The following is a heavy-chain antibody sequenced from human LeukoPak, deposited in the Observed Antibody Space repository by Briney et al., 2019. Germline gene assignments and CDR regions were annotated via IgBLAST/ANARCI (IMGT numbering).Heavy chain of an antibody. CDR1: GFTFDDYA. CDR3: ARGRDYDFWSAPRAMDV. CDR2: ISWDGGST. V-gene: IGHV3-43D*03. Sequence: GGSLRLSCAASGFTFDDYAMHWVRQAPGKGLEWVSLISWDGGSTYYADSVKGRFTISRDNAKNSLYLQMNSLRAEDTAVYYCARGRDYDFWSAPRAMDVWGKGTTVTVSS. J-gene: IGHJ6*03. D-gene: IGHD3-3*01.